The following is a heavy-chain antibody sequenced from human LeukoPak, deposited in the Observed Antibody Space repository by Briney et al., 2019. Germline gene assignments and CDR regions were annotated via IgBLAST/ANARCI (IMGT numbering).Heavy chain of an antibody. CDR2: TYHSGTS. V-gene: IGHV4-38-2*01. J-gene: IGHJ4*02. Sequence: SDTLSLTCDVSGYSISSGYYWGWVRQSPGKGLEWIGNTYHSGTSYYNPSLKSRVTISVDTSKNQFSLTLSSVTAADTALYYCARKYGSNAGYFDYWGQGALVTVSS. CDR1: GYSISSGYY. CDR3: ARKYGSNAGYFDY. D-gene: IGHD4-23*01.